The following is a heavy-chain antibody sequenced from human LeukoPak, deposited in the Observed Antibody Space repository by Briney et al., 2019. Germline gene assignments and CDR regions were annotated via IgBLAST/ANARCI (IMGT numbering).Heavy chain of an antibody. CDR2: ISSSSSYI. J-gene: IGHJ5*02. Sequence: GGSLRLSCAASGFTFSSYSMNWVRQAPGKGREWVSSISSSSSYIYYADSVKGRFTISRDNAKNSLYLQMNSLRAEDTAVYYCARDGTAVAGTWFDPWGQGTLVTVSS. V-gene: IGHV3-21*01. CDR3: ARDGTAVAGTWFDP. CDR1: GFTFSSYS. D-gene: IGHD6-19*01.